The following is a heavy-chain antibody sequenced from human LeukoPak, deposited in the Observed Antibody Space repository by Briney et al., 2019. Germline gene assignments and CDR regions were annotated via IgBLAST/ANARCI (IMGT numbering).Heavy chain of an antibody. Sequence: GGSLRLSCAASGFTFSSYTFSTYAMSWVRQAPGKGLEWVSAVSGSGVSTYYADSVNGRFTISRDNSKNPLYLQMNGLRAEDTAVYYCAKGVEDSGIYYYYYMDVWGKGTTVTVSS. V-gene: IGHV3-23*01. CDR2: VSGSGVST. D-gene: IGHD2-15*01. CDR1: GFTFSSYTFSTYA. J-gene: IGHJ6*03. CDR3: AKGVEDSGIYYYYYMDV.